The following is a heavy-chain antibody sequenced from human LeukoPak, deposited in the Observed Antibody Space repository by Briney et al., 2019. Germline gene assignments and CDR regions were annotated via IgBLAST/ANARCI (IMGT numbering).Heavy chain of an antibody. J-gene: IGHJ4*02. Sequence: GGSLRLSCAASGFTFSSYSMNWVRQAPGKGLEWVSSISSSSSYIYYADSVKGRFTISRDNAKNSLYLQMNSLRAEDTAVYYCASAYMVRGVFDYWGQETLVTVSS. CDR1: GFTFSSYS. CDR3: ASAYMVRGVFDY. D-gene: IGHD3-10*01. CDR2: ISSSSSYI. V-gene: IGHV3-21*01.